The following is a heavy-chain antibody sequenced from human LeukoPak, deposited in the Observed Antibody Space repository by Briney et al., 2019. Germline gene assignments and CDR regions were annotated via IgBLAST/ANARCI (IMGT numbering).Heavy chain of an antibody. CDR1: GGSFSGYY. J-gene: IGHJ6*03. D-gene: IGHD2-2*01. V-gene: IGHV4-34*01. CDR2: INHSGST. CDR3: ASQSGVVPANYYYYMDV. Sequence: PSETLSLTCAVYGGSFSGYYWSWIRQPPGKGLEWIREINHSGSTNYNPSLKSRVTISVDTSKNQFSLKLSSVTAADTAVYYCASQSGVVPANYYYYMDVWGKGTTVTVSS.